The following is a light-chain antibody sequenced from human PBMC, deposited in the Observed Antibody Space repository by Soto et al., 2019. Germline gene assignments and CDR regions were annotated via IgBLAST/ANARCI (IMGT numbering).Light chain of an antibody. CDR1: SSDVGSYNL. J-gene: IGLJ3*02. Sequence: QSVLTQPASVSGSPGQSITISCTGTSSDVGSYNLVSWYQHHPGKAPKVMIYEDNKRPSGVSSRFSGSKSGNTASLTISGLQVEDEADYYCCSYAGSSTLVFGGGTKVTVL. V-gene: IGLV2-23*01. CDR2: EDN. CDR3: CSYAGSSTLV.